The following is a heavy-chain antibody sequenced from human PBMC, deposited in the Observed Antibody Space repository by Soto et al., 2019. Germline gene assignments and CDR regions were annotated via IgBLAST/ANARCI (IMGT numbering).Heavy chain of an antibody. CDR3: ARNSYYYGSGSYYRPFYYYYYMDV. Sequence: SETLSLTCAVYGGSFSGYYWSWIRQPPGKGLEWIGEINHSGSTNYNPSLKSRVTISVDTSKNQFSLKLSSVTAADTAVYYCARNSYYYGSGSYYRPFYYYYYMDVWGKGTTVTVSS. CDR2: INHSGST. V-gene: IGHV4-34*01. CDR1: GGSFSGYY. J-gene: IGHJ6*03. D-gene: IGHD3-10*01.